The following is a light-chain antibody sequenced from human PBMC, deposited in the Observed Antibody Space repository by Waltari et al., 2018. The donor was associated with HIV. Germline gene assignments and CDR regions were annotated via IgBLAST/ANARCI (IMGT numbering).Light chain of an antibody. CDR2: EVS. Sequence: QSAPTQPASVSGSPGQSITISCTGPSSDIGPYTYVSWYQQSPGKAPKLMIYEVSNRPSGVSNRFSGSKSGNTASLTISGLQAEDEADYYCSSYISTTTLFGTGTKVTVL. CDR1: SSDIGPYTY. CDR3: SSYISTTTL. V-gene: IGLV2-14*01. J-gene: IGLJ1*01.